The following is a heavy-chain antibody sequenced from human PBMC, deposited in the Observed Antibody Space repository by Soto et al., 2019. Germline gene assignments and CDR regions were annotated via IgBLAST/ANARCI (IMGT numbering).Heavy chain of an antibody. CDR1: GFTFSNYA. J-gene: IGHJ4*02. V-gene: IGHV3-23*01. D-gene: IGHD5-18*01. CDR3: AKLFDHQPQQWFAY. Sequence: GGSLRLSCTAPGFTFSNYAMSWVRQAPGKGLEWVSGISGSASSGHYADSVKGRFTISRDNSKNTLYLQMNGLRVEDTAVYYCAKLFDHQPQQWFAYWGQGTLVTVSS. CDR2: ISGSASSG.